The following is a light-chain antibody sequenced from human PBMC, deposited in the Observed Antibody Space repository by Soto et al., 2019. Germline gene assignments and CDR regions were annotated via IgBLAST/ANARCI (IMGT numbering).Light chain of an antibody. V-gene: IGKV3-20*01. J-gene: IGKJ4*01. Sequence: EIVLTQSPGTLSLSPGERATLSSRASQSVSSSYLAWYQQKPGQAPRLLIYGASSRATGIPDRFSGSGSGTDFTLTISRLEPEDSAVYYCQQYGSSPLTFGGGTKVEIK. CDR1: QSVSSSY. CDR2: GAS. CDR3: QQYGSSPLT.